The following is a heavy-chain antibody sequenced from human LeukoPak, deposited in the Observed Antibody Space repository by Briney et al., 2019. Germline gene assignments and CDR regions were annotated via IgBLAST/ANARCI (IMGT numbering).Heavy chain of an antibody. Sequence: ASVRVSCKASGYTFTGYYMHWVRQAPGQGLEWLGRINPKTGGSNYAQKFQGRVTMTSDTSTSTAYMELSRLNSDDTAVYYCTTLVSGISYWGQGTLVTVSS. D-gene: IGHD1-20*01. CDR3: TTLVSGISY. V-gene: IGHV1-2*06. CDR2: INPKTGGS. CDR1: GYTFTGYY. J-gene: IGHJ4*02.